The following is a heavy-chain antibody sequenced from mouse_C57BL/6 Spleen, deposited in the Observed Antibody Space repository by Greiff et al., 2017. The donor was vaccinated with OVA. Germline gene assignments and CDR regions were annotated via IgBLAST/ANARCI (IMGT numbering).Heavy chain of an antibody. CDR3: ARYYYGSSPYYYAMDY. CDR2: LNPGSGGT. V-gene: IGHV1-54*01. Sequence: VQLQQSGAELVRPGTSVKVSCKASGYAFTNYLIEWVKQRPGQGLEWIGVLNPGSGGTNYKEKFKGKATLTAEKSSSTAYMQLSSLTSEDSAVYFCARYYYGSSPYYYAMDYWGQGTSVTVSS. D-gene: IGHD1-1*01. CDR1: GYAFTNYL. J-gene: IGHJ4*01.